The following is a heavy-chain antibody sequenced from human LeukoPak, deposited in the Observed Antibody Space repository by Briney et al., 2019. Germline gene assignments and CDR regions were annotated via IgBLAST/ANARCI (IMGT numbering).Heavy chain of an antibody. V-gene: IGHV4-39*07. CDR3: ARRGIRYDSSGGYDF. D-gene: IGHD3-22*01. J-gene: IGHJ4*01. CDR1: GGSISSSSYY. CDR2: IYYSGST. Sequence: PSETLSLTCTVSGGSISSSSYYWGWIRQPPGKGLEWIGSIYYSGSTNYNPSLKSRVTISVDTSKNQFSLKLSSVTAADTAVYYCARRGIRYDSSGGYDFWXXXTLVTXSS.